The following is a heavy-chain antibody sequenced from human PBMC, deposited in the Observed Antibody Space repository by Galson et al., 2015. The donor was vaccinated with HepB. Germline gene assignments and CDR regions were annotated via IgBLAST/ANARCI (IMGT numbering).Heavy chain of an antibody. V-gene: IGHV3-15*01. CDR1: GFTFSNAW. CDR2: IKSKTDGGTT. D-gene: IGHD1-14*01. CDR3: TPVGGRDHKTNWFDP. J-gene: IGHJ5*02. Sequence: SLRLSCAASGFTFSNAWMSWVRQAPGKGLEWVGRIKSKTDGGTTDYAAPVKGRFTISRDDSKNTLYLQMNSLKTEDTAVYYCTPVGGRDHKTNWFDPWGRGTLVTVSS.